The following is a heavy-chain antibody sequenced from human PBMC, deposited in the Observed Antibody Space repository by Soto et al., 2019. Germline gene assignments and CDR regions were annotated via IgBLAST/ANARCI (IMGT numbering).Heavy chain of an antibody. CDR3: TGANGYSEY. D-gene: IGHD3-10*01. V-gene: IGHV4-59*11. CDR2: IYYNGNT. CDR1: GGSISNHY. Sequence: QVQLQESGPGLVKPSETLSLTCSVSGGSISNHYWSWIRQPPGKGLEWIGYIYYNGNTNYNPSLKSRVTMSVATSRNQISLKLTTVTAADTAVYYWTGANGYSEYWGQGPLVTVS. J-gene: IGHJ4*02.